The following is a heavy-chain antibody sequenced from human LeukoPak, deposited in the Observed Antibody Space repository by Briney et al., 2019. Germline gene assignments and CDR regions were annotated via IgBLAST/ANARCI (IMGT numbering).Heavy chain of an antibody. CDR1: GYTFTSYD. D-gene: IGHD6-13*01. Sequence: ASVKVSCKASGYTFTSYDINWVRQATGQGLEWMGWMNPNSGNTSYAQKFQGRVTMTRNTSISTAYMELSSLRSEDTAVYYCARCLRYSRSWYIWFDPWGQGTLVTVSS. V-gene: IGHV1-8*01. CDR2: MNPNSGNT. J-gene: IGHJ5*02. CDR3: ARCLRYSRSWYIWFDP.